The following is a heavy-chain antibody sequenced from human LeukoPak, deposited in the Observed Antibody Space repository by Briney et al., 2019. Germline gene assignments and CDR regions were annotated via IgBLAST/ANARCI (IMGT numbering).Heavy chain of an antibody. CDR3: AKFGSGNYYNFDY. Sequence: GGSLRLSCAASGFTVSSNYMSWVRQAPGKGLEWVSVISDSGGSTYYADSVKGRFTISRDNSKNTLYLHMNSLRAEDTAVYYCAKFGSGNYYNFDYWGQGTLVTVSS. J-gene: IGHJ4*02. D-gene: IGHD3-10*01. CDR2: ISDSGGST. V-gene: IGHV3-53*01. CDR1: GFTVSSNY.